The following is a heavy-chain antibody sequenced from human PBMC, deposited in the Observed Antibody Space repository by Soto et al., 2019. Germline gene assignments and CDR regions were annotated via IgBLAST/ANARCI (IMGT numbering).Heavy chain of an antibody. CDR3: ARAGIMVYARWFDT. J-gene: IGHJ5*02. V-gene: IGHV4-30-2*01. CDR2: IYHSGST. CDR1: GGSISSGGYS. Sequence: PSETLSLTCAVSGGSISSGGYSWSWIRQPPGKGLEWIGYIYHSGSTYYNPSLKSRVTISVDRSKNQFSLKLSSVTAADTAVYYCARAGIMVYARWFDTWGQGTLVTVSS. D-gene: IGHD2-8*01.